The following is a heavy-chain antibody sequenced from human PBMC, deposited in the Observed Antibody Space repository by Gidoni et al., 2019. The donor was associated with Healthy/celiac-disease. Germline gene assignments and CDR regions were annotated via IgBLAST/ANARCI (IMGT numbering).Heavy chain of an antibody. CDR3: ARAHEAPNIAVAGNWFDP. V-gene: IGHV4-4*02. CDR2: IHHSGST. CDR1: GGSTSRSTW. J-gene: IGHJ5*02. D-gene: IGHD6-19*01. Sequence: QVQLQESGPGLVKPSGTLSLTCAVPGGSTSRSTWWSWVRQPPGKGLEWIGGIHHSGSTNYNPSLKSRVTISVDKSKNQFSLKLSSVTAADTAVYYCARAHEAPNIAVAGNWFDPWGQGTLVTVSS.